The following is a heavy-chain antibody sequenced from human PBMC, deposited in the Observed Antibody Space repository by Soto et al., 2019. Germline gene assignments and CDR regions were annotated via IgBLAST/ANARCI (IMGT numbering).Heavy chain of an antibody. D-gene: IGHD2-21*02. Sequence: GGSLRLSCAASGFTFDDYAMHWVRQAPGKGLEWVSYISSSSNTIHYADSVKGRFTISRDNAKNSLYLQMNSLRAEDTAVYYCARPSCGGDCYSPVYWGQGTLVTVSS. CDR3: ARPSCGGDCYSPVY. CDR2: ISSSSNTI. V-gene: IGHV3-48*01. CDR1: GFTFDDYA. J-gene: IGHJ4*02.